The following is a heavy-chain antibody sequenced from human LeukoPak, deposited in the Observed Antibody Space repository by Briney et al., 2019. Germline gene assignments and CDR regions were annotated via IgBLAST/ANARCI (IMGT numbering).Heavy chain of an antibody. V-gene: IGHV1-2*04. J-gene: IGHJ3*02. Sequence: ASVKVSCKASGYTFTGYYMHWVRQAPGQGLEWMGWINPNSGGTNYAQKFQGWVTMTRDTSIITAYMELSRLRSDDTAVYYCARDRHGGNNAFDIWGQGTMVTVSS. CDR1: GYTFTGYY. CDR2: INPNSGGT. D-gene: IGHD4-23*01. CDR3: ARDRHGGNNAFDI.